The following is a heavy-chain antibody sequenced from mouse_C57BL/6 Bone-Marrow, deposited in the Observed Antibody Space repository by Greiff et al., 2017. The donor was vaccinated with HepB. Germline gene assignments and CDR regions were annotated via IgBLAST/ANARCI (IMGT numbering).Heavy chain of an antibody. CDR1: GYTFTSYW. CDR2: IDPSASYT. J-gene: IGHJ1*03. CDR3: AREGNYGYFDV. Sequence: QVQLQQPGAELVMPGASVKLSCKASGYTFTSYWMHWVKQRPGQGLEWIGEIDPSASYTNYNQKFKGKSTLTVDKSSSTAYMQLSSLTSEDSAVYYCAREGNYGYFDVWGTGTTVTVSS. V-gene: IGHV1-69*01. D-gene: IGHD2-1*01.